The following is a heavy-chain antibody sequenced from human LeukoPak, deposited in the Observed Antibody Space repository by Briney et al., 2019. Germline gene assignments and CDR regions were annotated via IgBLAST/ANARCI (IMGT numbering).Heavy chain of an antibody. CDR1: KFTFEDYG. J-gene: IGHJ2*01. Sequence: GGSLRLSCATSKFTFEDYGMSWVRQGPGKGLEWVSGINWSGDSTDYADSVKGRFTISRDNAEKFLYLQMNSLRAEDTALYHCARGGGYCRGGSCYQPLALWGRGTLVTVSS. D-gene: IGHD2-15*01. CDR2: INWSGDST. CDR3: ARGGGYCRGGSCYQPLAL. V-gene: IGHV3-20*01.